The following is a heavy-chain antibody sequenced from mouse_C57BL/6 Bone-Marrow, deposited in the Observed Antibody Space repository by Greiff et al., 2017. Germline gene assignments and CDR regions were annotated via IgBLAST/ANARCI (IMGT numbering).Heavy chain of an antibody. D-gene: IGHD2-4*01. CDR3: ASYDYDLAWFAY. J-gene: IGHJ3*01. V-gene: IGHV1-7*01. CDR2: INPSSGYT. Sequence: VQLQQSGAELAKPGASVKLSCKASGYTFTSYWMHWVKQRPGQGLEWIGYINPSSGYTKYNQKFKDKATLTADKSSITAYMQLSSLTYEDSAVYYCASYDYDLAWFAYWGQGTLVTVSA. CDR1: GYTFTSYW.